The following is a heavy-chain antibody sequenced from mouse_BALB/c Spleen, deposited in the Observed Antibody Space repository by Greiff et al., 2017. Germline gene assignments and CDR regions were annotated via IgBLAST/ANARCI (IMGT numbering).Heavy chain of an antibody. CDR3: ARRLGGFAY. CDR2: LYPGSGST. D-gene: IGHD3-3*01. V-gene: IGHV1-77*01. J-gene: IGHJ3*01. Sequence: QVQLQQSGPELVKPGASVKMSCKASGYTFTDYFISWVKQRTGQGLEWIGELYPGSGSTYYNEKFKGQATLTADKSSNTAYMQLSSLTSEDSAVYFWARRLGGFAYWGQGTLVTVSA. CDR1: GYTFTDYF.